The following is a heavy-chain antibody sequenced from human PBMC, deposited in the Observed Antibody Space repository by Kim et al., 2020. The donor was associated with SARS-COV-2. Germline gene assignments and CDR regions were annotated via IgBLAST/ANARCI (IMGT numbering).Heavy chain of an antibody. V-gene: IGHV4-39*01. D-gene: IGHD3-10*01. Sequence: TPSLKRRVTISVDTSKNQFSLKLSSVTAADTAVYYCASPTNYYGSGIVDYWGQGTLVTVSS. CDR3: ASPTNYYGSGIVDY. J-gene: IGHJ4*02.